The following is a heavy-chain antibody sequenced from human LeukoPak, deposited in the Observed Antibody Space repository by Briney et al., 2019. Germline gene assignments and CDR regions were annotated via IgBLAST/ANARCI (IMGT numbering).Heavy chain of an antibody. CDR2: IYHSGST. CDR1: GYSISSGYY. Sequence: SETLSLTCAVSGYSISSGYYWGRIRQPPGKGLGWIGSIYHSGSTYYNPSLKSRVTISVDTSKNQFSLKLSSVTAADTAVYYCARDIRALNYYDSSGGVDPWGQGTLVTVSS. D-gene: IGHD3-22*01. J-gene: IGHJ5*02. V-gene: IGHV4-38-2*02. CDR3: ARDIRALNYYDSSGGVDP.